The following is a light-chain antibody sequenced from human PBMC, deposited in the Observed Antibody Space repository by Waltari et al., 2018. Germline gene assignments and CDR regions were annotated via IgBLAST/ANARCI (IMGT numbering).Light chain of an antibody. CDR1: QSVSSY. CDR2: YAS. Sequence: EIVLTQSPATLSLSPGERATLSCRASQSVSSYLAWYQQKPGQAPRLLIYYASNRATGIPARFSGSGSGTDFTLTISSLEPEDFAVYYCQQRSNWPTFGPGTKVDIK. V-gene: IGKV3-11*01. CDR3: QQRSNWPT. J-gene: IGKJ3*01.